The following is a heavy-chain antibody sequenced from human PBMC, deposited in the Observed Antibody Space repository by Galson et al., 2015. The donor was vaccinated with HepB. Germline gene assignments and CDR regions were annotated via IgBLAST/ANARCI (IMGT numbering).Heavy chain of an antibody. CDR2: LSWNSVSI. CDR1: GFNFDDYA. Sequence: SLRLSCAASGFNFDDYAMHWVRQTPGKGLEWVSGLSWNSVSIGYADSVKGRFTISRDNAKNSLYLQMNSLKPEDTAFYYCTKDIGHSYGSDYWGQGTLVTVSS. V-gene: IGHV3-9*01. J-gene: IGHJ4*02. D-gene: IGHD5-18*01. CDR3: TKDIGHSYGSDY.